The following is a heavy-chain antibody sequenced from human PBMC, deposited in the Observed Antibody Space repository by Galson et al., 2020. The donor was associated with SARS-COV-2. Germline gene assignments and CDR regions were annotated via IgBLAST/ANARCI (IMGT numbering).Heavy chain of an antibody. V-gene: IGHV4-39*01. Sequence: SETLYLTCTVSGGSISSSSYYWGWIRQPPGKGLEWIGSIYYSGSTYYNPSLKSRVTISVDTSKHQFSLKLSSVTAADTAVYYCASGRGCTNGVCLGAFDIWGQGTMVTVSS. CDR1: GGSISSSSYY. J-gene: IGHJ3*02. CDR2: IYYSGST. D-gene: IGHD2-8*01. CDR3: ASGRGCTNGVCLGAFDI.